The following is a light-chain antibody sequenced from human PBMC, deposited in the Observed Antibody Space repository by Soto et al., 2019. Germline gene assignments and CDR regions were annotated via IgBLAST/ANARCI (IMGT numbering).Light chain of an antibody. Sequence: EIVLTQSPGTLSLSPGERATLSCRASPSVSGSNLAWYQQKPGQAPRLVIDGASSRATGIPDRFSGSGSGTDFTLTISILLHEEFAVYNCQHYGRVGHGTTVGI. V-gene: IGKV3-20*01. CDR3: QHYGR. J-gene: IGKJ1*01. CDR2: GAS. CDR1: PSVSGSN.